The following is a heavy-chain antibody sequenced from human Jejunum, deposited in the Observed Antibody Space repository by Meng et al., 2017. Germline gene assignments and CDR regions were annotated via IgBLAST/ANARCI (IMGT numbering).Heavy chain of an antibody. V-gene: IGHV4-31*03. Sequence: QVQLQESGPGLVTPSQTLSLTFTVSGDSISSGGPYWSWIRQHPGKGLEWIGYIYYTGSAYYNPSLESRVTLSVDTSNNQFSLRLNSVTAADTAVYYCAREGQLMLGLVDYWGQGTLVTVSS. CDR3: AREGQLMLGLVDY. D-gene: IGHD2-2*01. CDR2: IYYTGSA. CDR1: GDSISSGGPY. J-gene: IGHJ4*02.